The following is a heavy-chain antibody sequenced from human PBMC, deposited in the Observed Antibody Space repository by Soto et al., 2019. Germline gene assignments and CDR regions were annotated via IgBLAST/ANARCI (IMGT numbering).Heavy chain of an antibody. Sequence: TGGSLRLSCAASGFTFSSYGMHWVRQAPGKGLEWVAVIWYDGSKKYYADSVKGRFTISRDNSKYTLSLQMSSLRAEDTAVYYCAREYSSSPYFFYYGLDVWGQGTTVTVSS. CDR2: IWYDGSKK. CDR1: GFTFSSYG. V-gene: IGHV3-33*01. D-gene: IGHD6-6*01. J-gene: IGHJ6*02. CDR3: AREYSSSPYFFYYGLDV.